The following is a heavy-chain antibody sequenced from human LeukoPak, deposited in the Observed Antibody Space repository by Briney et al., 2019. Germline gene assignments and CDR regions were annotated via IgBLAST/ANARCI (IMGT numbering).Heavy chain of an antibody. Sequence: KPSETLSLTCAVSGYSISSGYDWGWIRQPPGKGLEWIGSIYHSGSTYYNPSLKSRVTISVDTSKNQFSLKLSSVTAADTAVYYCARRGATTVVTEDAFDIWGQGTMVTVSS. CDR3: ARRGATTVVTEDAFDI. D-gene: IGHD4-23*01. CDR1: GYSISSGYD. J-gene: IGHJ3*02. V-gene: IGHV4-38-2*01. CDR2: IYHSGST.